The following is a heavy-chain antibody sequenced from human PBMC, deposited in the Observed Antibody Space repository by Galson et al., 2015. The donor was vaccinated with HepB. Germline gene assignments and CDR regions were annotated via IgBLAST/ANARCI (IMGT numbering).Heavy chain of an antibody. D-gene: IGHD3-10*02. CDR3: ARAGAEVFGETYYFDY. J-gene: IGHJ4*02. V-gene: IGHV4-4*02. CDR2: IYHSGST. Sequence: SETLSLTCAVSGGSISSSNWWSWVRQPPGKGLEWIGEIYHSGSTNYNPSLKSRVTISVDKSKNQFSLKLSSVTAADTAVYYCARAGAEVFGETYYFDYWGQGTLVTVSS. CDR1: GGSISSSNW.